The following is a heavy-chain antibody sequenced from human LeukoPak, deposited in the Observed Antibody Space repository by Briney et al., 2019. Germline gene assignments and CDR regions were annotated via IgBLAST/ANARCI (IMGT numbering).Heavy chain of an antibody. V-gene: IGHV3-23*01. CDR1: GFTFSSDS. CDR2: ISGTGVST. CDR3: AKDSFSSR. Sequence: GGSLRPSCAVSGFTFSSDSMTWVRQAPGKGLEWVSTISGTGVSTFYADPVKGRFTISRDNSKNTLYLHMNSLSAEDTAIYYCAKDSFSSRWGQGTLVTVSS. J-gene: IGHJ4*02. D-gene: IGHD2-2*01.